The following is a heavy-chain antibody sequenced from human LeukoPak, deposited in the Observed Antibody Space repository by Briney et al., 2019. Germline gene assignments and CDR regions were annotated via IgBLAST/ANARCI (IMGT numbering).Heavy chain of an antibody. D-gene: IGHD3-9*01. Sequence: ASVKVSCKASGGTFSSYAISWVRQAPGQGLEWMGGIIPIFGTANYAQKFQGRVTITADKSTSTAYMELSSLRSEDTAVYYCASSVLRYFDWLLSYMDVWGKGTTVTVSS. CDR2: IIPIFGTA. V-gene: IGHV1-69*06. CDR3: ASSVLRYFDWLLSYMDV. J-gene: IGHJ6*03. CDR1: GGTFSSYA.